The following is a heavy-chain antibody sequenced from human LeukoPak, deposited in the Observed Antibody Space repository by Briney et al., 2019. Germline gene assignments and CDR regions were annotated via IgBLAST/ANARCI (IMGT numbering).Heavy chain of an antibody. CDR1: GFTFSSYA. CDR2: ISYDGSNK. Sequence: AGGSLRLSCAASGFTFSSYAMHWVRQAPGKGLEWVAVISYDGSNKYYADSVKGRFTISRDNSKNTLYLQMNSLRAEDTAVYYCARSAFEYYYDSSGYYGEDYWGQGTLVTVSS. J-gene: IGHJ4*02. D-gene: IGHD3-22*01. V-gene: IGHV3-30-3*01. CDR3: ARSAFEYYYDSSGYYGEDY.